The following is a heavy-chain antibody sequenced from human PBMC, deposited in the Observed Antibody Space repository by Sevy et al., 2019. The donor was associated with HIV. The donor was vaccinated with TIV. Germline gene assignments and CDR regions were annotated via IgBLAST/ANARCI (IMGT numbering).Heavy chain of an antibody. V-gene: IGHV3-30-3*01. D-gene: IGHD1-26*01. CDR2: ISYEGSET. CDR1: GFAFSSHA. J-gene: IGHJ4*01. Sequence: GGSLRLSCAASGFAFSSHAMHWVRQAPGKGLEWVAVISYEGSETVYAASVEGRFTISRDNSKNILSLQINSLGPEDTAVYYCARDGGYSIKWYPLYWGHGTLVTVSS. CDR3: ARDGGYSIKWYPLY.